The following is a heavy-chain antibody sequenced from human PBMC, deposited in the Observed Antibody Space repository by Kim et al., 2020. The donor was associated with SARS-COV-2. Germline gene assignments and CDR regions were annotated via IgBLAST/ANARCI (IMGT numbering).Heavy chain of an antibody. CDR3: ARPQTPNYDFWSGDYYYYGMDV. Sequence: GGSLRLSCAASGFTFSSYSMNWVRQAPGKGLEWVSSISSSSSYIYYADSVKGRFTISRDNAKNSLYLQMNSLRAEDTAVYYCARPQTPNYDFWSGDYYYYGMDVWGQGTTVTVSS. CDR1: GFTFSSYS. CDR2: ISSSSSYI. V-gene: IGHV3-21*01. J-gene: IGHJ6*02. D-gene: IGHD3-3*01.